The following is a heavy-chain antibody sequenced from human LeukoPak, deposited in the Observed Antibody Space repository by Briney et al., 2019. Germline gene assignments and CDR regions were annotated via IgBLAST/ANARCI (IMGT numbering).Heavy chain of an antibody. Sequence: GGSLRLSRAASGFTFSSYSMNWVRQAPGKGLEWVSSISSSSSYIYYADSVKGRFTISRDNAKNSLYLQMNSLRAEDTAVYYCARDRRAVAGSGVDYWGQGTLVTVSS. CDR3: ARDRRAVAGSGVDY. CDR2: ISSSSSYI. CDR1: GFTFSSYS. D-gene: IGHD6-19*01. V-gene: IGHV3-21*01. J-gene: IGHJ4*02.